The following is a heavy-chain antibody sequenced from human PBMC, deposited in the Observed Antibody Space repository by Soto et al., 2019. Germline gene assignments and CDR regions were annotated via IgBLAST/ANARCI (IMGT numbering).Heavy chain of an antibody. CDR3: ARGPYWAIFGVVINTDNWFDP. D-gene: IGHD3-3*01. Sequence: GGSLRLSCAASGFTFSSYWMSWVRQAPGKGLEWVANIKQDGSEKYYVDSVKGRFTISRDNAKNSLYLQMNSLRAEDTAVYYCARGPYWAIFGVVINTDNWFDPWGQGTLVTSPQ. CDR1: GFTFSSYW. CDR2: IKQDGSEK. V-gene: IGHV3-7*01. J-gene: IGHJ5*02.